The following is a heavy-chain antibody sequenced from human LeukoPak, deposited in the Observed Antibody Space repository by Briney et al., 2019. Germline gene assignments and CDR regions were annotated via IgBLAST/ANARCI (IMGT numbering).Heavy chain of an antibody. CDR2: IYYSGST. D-gene: IGHD6-19*01. J-gene: IGHJ4*02. V-gene: IGHV4-59*01. Sequence: AETLCLTCTVSGGSISSYYWSWIRKHPGKGLEWIGYIYYSGSTNYNPSLKSRVTISVDTSKNQFSLKLSSVTAADTAVYYCARLYSSGWYWEYYFDYWGQGTLVTVSS. CDR1: GGSISSYY. CDR3: ARLYSSGWYWEYYFDY.